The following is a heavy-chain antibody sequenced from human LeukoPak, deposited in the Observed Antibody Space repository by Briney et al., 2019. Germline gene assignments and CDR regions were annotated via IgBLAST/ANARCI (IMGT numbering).Heavy chain of an antibody. Sequence: SETLSLTCTVSGGSISSSSYYWGWIRQPPGKGLEWIGSIYYSGSTYYNPSLKSRVTISVDTSKNQFSLKLSSVTAADTAVYYCARHNPGYGVYSSSYYWDYWGQGTLVTVSS. CDR3: ARHNPGYGVYSSSYYWDY. CDR1: GGSISSSSYY. CDR2: IYYSGST. D-gene: IGHD3-22*01. J-gene: IGHJ4*02. V-gene: IGHV4-39*01.